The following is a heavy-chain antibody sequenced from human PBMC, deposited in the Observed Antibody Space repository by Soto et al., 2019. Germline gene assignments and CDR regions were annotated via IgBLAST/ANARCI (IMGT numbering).Heavy chain of an antibody. CDR3: ARQEMGVYCSGDRCYVPTPTVDY. V-gene: IGHV4-39*01. CDR1: GGSVSSRGYY. CDR2: IYHSGNT. D-gene: IGHD2-15*01. J-gene: IGHJ4*02. Sequence: QLQLRESGPGLVKPSETLSLTCTVSGGSVSSRGYYWGWIRQPPGKGLEWIGSIYHSGNTFYNPSLKSRVTMSVDTSKSQVSLKVKSVTAADTAVYYCARQEMGVYCSGDRCYVPTPTVDYWGPGTLVSVSS.